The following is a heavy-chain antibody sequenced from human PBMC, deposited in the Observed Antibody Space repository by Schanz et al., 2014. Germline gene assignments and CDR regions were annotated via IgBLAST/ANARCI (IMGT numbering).Heavy chain of an antibody. CDR2: ISGSGAHT. Sequence: EAQLLESGGGLVQPGGSLRLSCEASGFAFTSNAMTWVRQAPGKGLEWVSTISGSGAHTYHADSVRGRFTISRDNSKNTLYLQMNSLRAEDTAVYYCARDRWDWNNAFDIWGQGTMVTVSS. CDR3: ARDRWDWNNAFDI. D-gene: IGHD1-1*01. J-gene: IGHJ3*02. V-gene: IGHV3-23*01. CDR1: GFAFTSNA.